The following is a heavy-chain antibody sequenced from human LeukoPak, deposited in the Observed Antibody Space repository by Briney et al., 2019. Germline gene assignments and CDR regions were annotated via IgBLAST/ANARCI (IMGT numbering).Heavy chain of an antibody. CDR2: ISWNSGSI. CDR3: AWGPYYDSSGYYY. D-gene: IGHD3-22*01. CDR1: GFTFDDYA. V-gene: IGHV3-9*01. Sequence: GRSLRLSCAASGFTFDDYAMHWVRQAPGKGLEWVSGISWNSGSIGYADSVKGRFTISRDNAKNSLYLQMNSLRAEDTALYYCAWGPYYDSSGYYYWGQGTLVTVSS. J-gene: IGHJ4*02.